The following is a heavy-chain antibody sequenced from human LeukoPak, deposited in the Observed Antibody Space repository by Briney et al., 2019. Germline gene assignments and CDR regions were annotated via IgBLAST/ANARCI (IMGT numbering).Heavy chain of an antibody. CDR3: ARESHYYGSGMTLYYYYYMDV. D-gene: IGHD3-10*01. V-gene: IGHV1-2*02. Sequence: GASVKVSCTASGYTFTGYYMHWVRQAPGQGLEWMGWINPNSGGTNYAQKLQGRVTMTTDTSTSTAYMELRSLRSDDTAVYYCARESHYYGSGMTLYYYYYMDVWGKGTTVTISS. CDR1: GYTFTGYY. J-gene: IGHJ6*03. CDR2: INPNSGGT.